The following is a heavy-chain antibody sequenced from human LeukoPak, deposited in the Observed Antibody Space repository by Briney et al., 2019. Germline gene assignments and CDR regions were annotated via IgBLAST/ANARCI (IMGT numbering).Heavy chain of an antibody. CDR1: GGSISSYY. J-gene: IGHJ4*02. CDR3: ARGIAAAGNFDY. Sequence: PSETLSLTCTVSGGSISSYYWSWIRRPPGKGLEWIGYIYYSGSTNYNPSLKSRVTISVDTSKNQFSLKLSSVTAADTAVYYCARGIAAAGNFDYWGQGTLVTVSS. CDR2: IYYSGST. D-gene: IGHD6-13*01. V-gene: IGHV4-59*01.